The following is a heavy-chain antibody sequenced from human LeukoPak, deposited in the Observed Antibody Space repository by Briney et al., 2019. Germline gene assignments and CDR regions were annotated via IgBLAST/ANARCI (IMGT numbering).Heavy chain of an antibody. V-gene: IGHV1-46*01. CDR3: ARDNSVGDVAWWFDP. CDR1: GDTFINNW. D-gene: IGHD1-26*01. Sequence: ASVKISCKASGDTFINNWMHWVRQTPGQGLEWIGVINPTGTATLYAQKFKGRLTMTRDMSTSTDYMELSSLRSEDTAVYYCARDNSVGDVAWWFDPWGQGTLVTVSS. CDR2: INPTGTAT. J-gene: IGHJ5*02.